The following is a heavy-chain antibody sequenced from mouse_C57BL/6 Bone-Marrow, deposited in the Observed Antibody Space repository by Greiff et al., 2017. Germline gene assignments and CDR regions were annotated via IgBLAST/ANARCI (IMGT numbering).Heavy chain of an antibody. V-gene: IGHV1-39*01. Sequence: VQLKQSRPELVKPGASVKISCKASGYSFTDYNMNWVKQSNGKSLEWIGVINPNYGTTSYNQKFKGKATLTVDQSSSTAYMQLNRLTSEDSAVYYCARGYDYDYAMDYWGQGTSVTVSS. CDR2: INPNYGTT. CDR3: ARGYDYDYAMDY. D-gene: IGHD2-4*01. CDR1: GYSFTDYN. J-gene: IGHJ4*01.